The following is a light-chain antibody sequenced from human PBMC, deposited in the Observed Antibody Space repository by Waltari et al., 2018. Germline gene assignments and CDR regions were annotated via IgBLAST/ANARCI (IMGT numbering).Light chain of an antibody. CDR1: QSVSSSY. J-gene: IGKJ1*01. CDR2: GAS. Sequence: EIVSTQSPGTRSLSPGARATLSCRASQSVSSSYVAWYQQKPGQAPRLLIYGASSRATGIPDRFSGSGSGTDFTLTISRLEPEDFAVYYCQQYGSSPWTFGQGTKVEIK. V-gene: IGKV3-20*01. CDR3: QQYGSSPWT.